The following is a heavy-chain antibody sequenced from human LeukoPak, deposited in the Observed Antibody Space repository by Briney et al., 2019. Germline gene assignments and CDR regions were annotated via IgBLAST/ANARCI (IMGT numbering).Heavy chain of an antibody. CDR3: AKDPRNCSSTSCYYFRNWFDP. Sequence: GGSLRLSCAASGFTFRTYDFHWVRQVKGIGLEWVSGIGTAGDTYYAGSVKGRFTISRENAKNSLYLQMNSLRAEDTAVYYCAKDPRNCSSTSCYYFRNWFDPWGQGTLVTVSS. J-gene: IGHJ5*02. D-gene: IGHD2-2*01. V-gene: IGHV3-13*01. CDR1: GFTFRTYD. CDR2: IGTAGDT.